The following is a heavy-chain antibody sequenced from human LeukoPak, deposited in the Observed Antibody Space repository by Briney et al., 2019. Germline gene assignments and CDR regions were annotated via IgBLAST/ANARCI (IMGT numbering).Heavy chain of an antibody. Sequence: GGSLRLSCAASGFTFSSYGMHWVRQAPGKGLEWVAVIWYDGSNKYYADSVKGRFTISRDNSKNTLYLQMNSLRAEDTAVYYCAKYYVWGSYRGHFDYGGQGTLVTVSS. CDR3: AKYYVWGSYRGHFDY. J-gene: IGHJ4*02. CDR2: IWYDGSNK. D-gene: IGHD3-16*02. CDR1: GFTFSSYG. V-gene: IGHV3-33*08.